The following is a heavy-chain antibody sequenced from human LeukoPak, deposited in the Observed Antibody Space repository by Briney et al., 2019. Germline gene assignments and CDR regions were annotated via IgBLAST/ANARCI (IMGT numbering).Heavy chain of an antibody. D-gene: IGHD2-15*01. Sequence: SETLSLTCTVSGGSISSYYWSWIRQPPGKGLEWIGYIYYSGSTNYNPSLKSRVTISVDTSKNQFSLKLSSVTAADTAVYYCARASKTLAWSTRFDPWGQGTLVTVSS. J-gene: IGHJ5*02. CDR1: GGSISSYY. CDR3: ARASKTLAWSTRFDP. V-gene: IGHV4-59*01. CDR2: IYYSGST.